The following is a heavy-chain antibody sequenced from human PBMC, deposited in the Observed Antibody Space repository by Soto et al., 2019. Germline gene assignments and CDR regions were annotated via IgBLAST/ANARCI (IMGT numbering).Heavy chain of an antibody. J-gene: IGHJ5*02. CDR1: GDSVSSYSAA. CDR3: VRDRYSSSGWFDP. CDR2: TYYRSRFFS. Sequence: SQTLSLTCAISGDSVSSYSAAWNWIRQSPSGGLEWLGRTYYRSRFFSDYAESVKSRIIINPDTSKNQFSLQLKSVAPEDTAVYYCVRDRYSSSGWFDPWGQGTPVTVSS. V-gene: IGHV6-1*01. D-gene: IGHD3-10*01.